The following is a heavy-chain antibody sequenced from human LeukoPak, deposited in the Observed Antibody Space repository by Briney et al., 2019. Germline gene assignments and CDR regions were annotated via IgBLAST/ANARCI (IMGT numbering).Heavy chain of an antibody. Sequence: PGGSLRLSCAASGFTFSSYAMHWVRQAPGKGLEWVAVLSYDGSSTYYADSVRGRFTISRDNSKNTLYLQMDSLRTEDTAVYYCARPSYNSGSFFDYWGQGSLVTVS. CDR2: LSYDGSST. CDR1: GFTFSSYA. CDR3: ARPSYNSGSFFDY. D-gene: IGHD3-10*01. V-gene: IGHV3-30*03. J-gene: IGHJ4*02.